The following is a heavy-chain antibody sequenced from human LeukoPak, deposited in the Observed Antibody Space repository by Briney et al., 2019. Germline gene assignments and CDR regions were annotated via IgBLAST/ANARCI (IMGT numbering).Heavy chain of an antibody. D-gene: IGHD3-22*01. CDR3: ATGRGYYYDSSGYSFDY. Sequence: ASVNVSCKVSGYTLTELSMHWVRQAPGKGLEWMGGFDPEDGETIYAQKFQGRVTMTEDTSTDTAYMELSSLRSEDTAVYYCATGRGYYYDSSGYSFDYWGQGTLVTVSS. V-gene: IGHV1-24*01. J-gene: IGHJ4*02. CDR1: GYTLTELS. CDR2: FDPEDGET.